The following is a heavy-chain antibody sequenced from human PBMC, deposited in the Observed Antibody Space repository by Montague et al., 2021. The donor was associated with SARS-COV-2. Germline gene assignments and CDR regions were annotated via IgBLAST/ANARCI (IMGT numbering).Heavy chain of an antibody. J-gene: IGHJ5*02. D-gene: IGHD6-13*01. CDR1: GGSFSAYY. CDR3: ARTDYISSWFGAKKWFDP. V-gene: IGHV4-34*01. CDR2: INHSGST. Sequence: SETRSLTCAVYGGSFSAYYWSWIRQPPGKGLEWIGEINHSGSTNHNPSLKSRVTISVDTSKNQFSLKLSSVTAADTAVYYCARTDYISSWFGAKKWFDPWGQGTLVTVSS.